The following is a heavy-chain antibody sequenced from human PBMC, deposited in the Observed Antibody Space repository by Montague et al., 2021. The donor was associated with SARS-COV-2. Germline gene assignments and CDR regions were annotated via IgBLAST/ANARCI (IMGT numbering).Heavy chain of an antibody. CDR1: SGSLSNYY. Sequence: SETLSLTCAVTSGSLSNYYWSWIRQPPGKGLEWIGEIRHPGGSNYNPSLKGRVTISLDTSNNQVSLSLNSVTAADTAVYYCARAGSQRFFEFWGRGTLVTVSS. CDR3: ARAGSQRFFEF. CDR2: IRHPGGS. J-gene: IGHJ2*01. D-gene: IGHD1-1*01. V-gene: IGHV4-34*01.